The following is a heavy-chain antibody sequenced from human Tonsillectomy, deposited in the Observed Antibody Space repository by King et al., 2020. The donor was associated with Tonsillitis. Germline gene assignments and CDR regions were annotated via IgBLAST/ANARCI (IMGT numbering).Heavy chain of an antibody. V-gene: IGHV3-15*01. CDR1: GVKIKDVW. Sequence: EVQLVQSGGGLVNPGGSLRLSCEASGVKIKDVWMSWVRQAPGKELEWVARIKSKRDGGATDYAAPVQDRFTISRDDSRNTLYLQINSLKVEDTGMYYCTTDPRYWGQGTLVTVPS. J-gene: IGHJ4*02. CDR3: TTDPRY. CDR2: IKSKRDGGAT.